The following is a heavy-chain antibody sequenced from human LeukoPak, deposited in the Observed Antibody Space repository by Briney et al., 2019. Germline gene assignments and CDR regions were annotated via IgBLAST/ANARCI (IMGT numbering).Heavy chain of an antibody. Sequence: GRSLRLSCAASGFTFSSYAMHWVRQAPGKGLEWVAVISYDGSNKDYADSVKGRFTISRDNSKNTLYLQMNSLRAEDTAVYYCARAMIVVVIHSQVDYWGQGTLVTVSS. CDR1: GFTFSSYA. CDR3: ARAMIVVVIHSQVDY. D-gene: IGHD3-22*01. J-gene: IGHJ4*02. V-gene: IGHV3-30*04. CDR2: ISYDGSNK.